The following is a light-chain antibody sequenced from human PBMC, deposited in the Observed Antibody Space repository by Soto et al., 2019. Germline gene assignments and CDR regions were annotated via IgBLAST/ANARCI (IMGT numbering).Light chain of an antibody. CDR2: GAS. V-gene: IGKV3-15*01. CDR3: QQYGSSAIT. Sequence: EIVMTQCPATLSVSAGERATLSVRASQSVSSNLAWYQQKHGQAPRLLIYGASTRATGIPARFSGSGSGTDFNLTISRLETEDFAVYYCQQYGSSAITFGQGTRLEIK. J-gene: IGKJ5*01. CDR1: QSVSSN.